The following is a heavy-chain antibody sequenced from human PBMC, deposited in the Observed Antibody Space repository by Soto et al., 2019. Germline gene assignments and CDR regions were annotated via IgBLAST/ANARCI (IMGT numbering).Heavy chain of an antibody. CDR3: ARGCKMRVVHDLDN. V-gene: IGHV3-48*03. J-gene: IGHJ4*03. CDR2: ISSSGSTI. Sequence: PGGSLRLSCAASGFSFSSYEMTWVRQSPGKGLEWVSYISSSGSTIYYADSVRGRFTISRDNAKNSLYLQMNSLRAEDTAVYYCARGCKMRVVHDLDNWGQGTLVTVSS. D-gene: IGHD3-3*01. CDR1: GFSFSSYE.